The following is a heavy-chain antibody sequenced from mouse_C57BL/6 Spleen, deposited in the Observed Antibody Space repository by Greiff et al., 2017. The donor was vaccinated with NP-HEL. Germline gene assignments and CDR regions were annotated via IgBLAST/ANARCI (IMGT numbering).Heavy chain of an antibody. CDR1: GYSITSGYY. J-gene: IGHJ3*01. CDR2: ISYDGSN. CDR3: AREGTGTYLFAY. D-gene: IGHD4-1*01. V-gene: IGHV3-6*01. Sequence: EVQRVESGPGLVKPSQSLSLTCSVTGYSITSGYYWNWIRQFPGNKLEWMGYISYDGSNNYNPSLKNRISITRDTSKNQFFLKLNSVTTEDTATYYCAREGTGTYLFAYWGQGTLVTVSA.